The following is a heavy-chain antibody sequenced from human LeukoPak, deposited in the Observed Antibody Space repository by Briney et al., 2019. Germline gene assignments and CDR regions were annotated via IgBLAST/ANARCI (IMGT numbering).Heavy chain of an antibody. CDR3: ARAEALYDFWSGYYSDAFDI. CDR2: IYYSGST. D-gene: IGHD3-3*01. Sequence: PSETLSLTCTVSGGSLSSYYWSWIRQPPGKGLEWIGYIYYSGSTNYNPSLKSRVTISVDTSKNQFSLKLSSVTAADTAVYYCARAEALYDFWSGYYSDAFDIWGQGTMVTVSS. CDR1: GGSLSSYY. J-gene: IGHJ3*02. V-gene: IGHV4-59*01.